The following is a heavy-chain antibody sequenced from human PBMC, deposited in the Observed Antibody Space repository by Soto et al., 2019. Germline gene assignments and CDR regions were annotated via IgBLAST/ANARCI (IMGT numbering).Heavy chain of an antibody. CDR1: GHTLTEFS. D-gene: IGHD2-2*02. CDR3: ATGYCSSTSCYKGEKDWFDP. J-gene: IGHJ5*02. CDR2: FDPEGGEA. Sequence: ASVKVSCKISGHTLTEFSIHWVRQAPGKGLEWMGGFDPEGGEAIYAQKFQGRVTMTEDTSTDTAYMELSSLRSEDTAVYYCATGYCSSTSCYKGEKDWFDPWGQGTLVTVSS. V-gene: IGHV1-24*01.